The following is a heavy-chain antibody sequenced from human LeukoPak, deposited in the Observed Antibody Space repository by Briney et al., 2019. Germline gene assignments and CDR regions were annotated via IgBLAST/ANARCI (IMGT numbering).Heavy chain of an antibody. J-gene: IGHJ6*03. D-gene: IGHD6-19*01. CDR2: IYYSGST. CDR3: ARETAVAGTFSYYMDV. V-gene: IGHV4-39*07. Sequence: SETLSLTCTVSGGSISSSSYYWGWVRQPPGKGLEWIGSIYYSGSTYYNPSLKSRVTISVDTSKNQFSLKLSSVPAADTAVYYCARETAVAGTFSYYMDVWGKGTTVTVSS. CDR1: GGSISSSSYY.